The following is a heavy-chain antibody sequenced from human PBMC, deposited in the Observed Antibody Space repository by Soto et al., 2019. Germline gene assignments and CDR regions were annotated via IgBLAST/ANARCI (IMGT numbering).Heavy chain of an antibody. Sequence: QMQLVQSGPEVKKPGTSVKVSCKASGFTFTSSAVQWVRQARGQRLEWIGWIVVGSGNTNYAQKFQERVTITRDMXPXTXXMELSSLSSEDTAVYYCAAGLVTGDCSGGSCYPYYWGQGTLVTVSS. CDR3: AAGLVTGDCSGGSCYPYY. J-gene: IGHJ4*02. CDR2: IVVGSGNT. D-gene: IGHD2-15*01. V-gene: IGHV1-58*01. CDR1: GFTFTSSA.